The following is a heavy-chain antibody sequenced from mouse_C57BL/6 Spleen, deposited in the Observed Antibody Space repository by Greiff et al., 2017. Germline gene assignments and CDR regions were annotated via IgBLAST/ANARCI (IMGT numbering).Heavy chain of an antibody. V-gene: IGHV1-19*01. CDR3: ARSDSNYEGHFDY. J-gene: IGHJ2*01. Sequence: VQLQQSGPVLVKPGASVKMSCKASGYTFTDYYMNWVKQSHGKSLEWIGVINPYNGGTSYNQKFKGKATLTVDKSSSTAYMELNSLTSEDSAVYYCARSDSNYEGHFDYWGQGTTLTVSS. D-gene: IGHD2-5*01. CDR1: GYTFTDYY. CDR2: INPYNGGT.